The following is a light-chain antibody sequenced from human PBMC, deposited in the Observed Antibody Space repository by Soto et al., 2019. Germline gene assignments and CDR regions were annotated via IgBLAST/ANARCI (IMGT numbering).Light chain of an antibody. Sequence: QSVLTQPPSASGTPGQRVTISCSGSSSNIGSNSVYWYQQLPGTAPKLLISVDNQRPSGVPDRFSGSKSGTSASLAISGLRYEDEADYFCAAWDDSLTGVVFGGGTKLTVL. CDR2: VDN. CDR1: SSNIGSNS. CDR3: AAWDDSLTGVV. V-gene: IGLV1-47*02. J-gene: IGLJ2*01.